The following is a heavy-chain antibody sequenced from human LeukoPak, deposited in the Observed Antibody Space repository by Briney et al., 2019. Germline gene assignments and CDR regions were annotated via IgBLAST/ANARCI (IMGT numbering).Heavy chain of an antibody. V-gene: IGHV4-31*03. CDR1: GGSISISVYY. CDR2: IYYSGTT. J-gene: IGHJ4*02. D-gene: IGHD2-15*01. Sequence: SETLSLTCTVSGGSISISVYYWSWIRQHPGKGLEWIGHIYYSGTTYYNPSLKSRLTISGDTSKSQFSLRLSSVTAADTAVYYCARGYCSGGSCYVFDYWGQRTLVTVSS. CDR3: ARGYCSGGSCYVFDY.